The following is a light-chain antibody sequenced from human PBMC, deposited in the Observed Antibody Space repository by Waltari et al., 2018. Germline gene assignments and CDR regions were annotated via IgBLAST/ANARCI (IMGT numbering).Light chain of an antibody. J-gene: IGLJ3*02. V-gene: IGLV2-23*02. Sequence: QSALTQPASVSGSPGQSITISCTGTSRDVGSYNLVSWYQQFPGEAPKLITYEVTKRPSGVSNRFSGSKSGNTASLTISGLQAENEADYYCFSYADSRSWVFGGGTKLTVL. CDR3: FSYADSRSWV. CDR1: SRDVGSYNL. CDR2: EVT.